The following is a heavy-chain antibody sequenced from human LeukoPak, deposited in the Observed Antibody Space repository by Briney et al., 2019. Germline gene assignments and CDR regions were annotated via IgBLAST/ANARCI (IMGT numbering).Heavy chain of an antibody. CDR2: IDYSGST. V-gene: IGHV4-39*07. D-gene: IGHD2-15*01. Sequence: SETLSLTCTVSGGSISSSCYYWGWIRQPPGKGREWIGTIDYSGSTYYNLSLRSRVAISVDTTKNQLCLKLSSVTAADIVVLFYARIFRGYSGGGWYKTWFDPWGQGTLVIVSS. J-gene: IGHJ5*02. CDR1: GGSISSSCYY. CDR3: ARIFRGYSGGGWYKTWFDP.